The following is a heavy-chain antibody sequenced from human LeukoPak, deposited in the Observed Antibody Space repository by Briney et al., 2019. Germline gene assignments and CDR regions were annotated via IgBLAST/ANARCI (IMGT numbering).Heavy chain of an antibody. CDR3: ARDPTYGVVVAAALHYYYYMDV. CDR2: INQDGSEK. Sequence: PGGSLRLSCAASGFTFSSYWMSWVRQAPGKGLEWVANINQDGSEKYYVDSVKGRFTISRDNAKNSLYLQMNSLRAEDTAVYYCARDPTYGVVVAAALHYYYYMDVWGKGTTVTVSS. D-gene: IGHD2-15*01. CDR1: GFTFSSYW. V-gene: IGHV3-7*01. J-gene: IGHJ6*03.